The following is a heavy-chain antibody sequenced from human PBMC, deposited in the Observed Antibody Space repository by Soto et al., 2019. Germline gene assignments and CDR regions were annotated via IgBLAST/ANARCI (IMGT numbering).Heavy chain of an antibody. J-gene: IGHJ5*02. CDR3: AGYRSGSYYPWFDT. CDR2: ISLSSSYI. CDR1: GFILGSWS. D-gene: IGHD1-26*01. V-gene: IGHV3-21*01. Sequence: RLSCEASGFILGSWSIHWIRQAPGTGLEWISSISLSSSYIYYADSVKGRFTISRDNAYNSLFLQKNGLRVEDTAVYYCAGYRSGSYYPWFDTWGQGTLVTVSS.